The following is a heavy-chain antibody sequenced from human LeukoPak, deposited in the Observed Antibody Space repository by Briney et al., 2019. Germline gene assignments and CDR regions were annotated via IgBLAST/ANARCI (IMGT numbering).Heavy chain of an antibody. CDR2: IDPSDSYT. J-gene: IGHJ4*02. CDR1: GSIFTSYW. D-gene: IGHD3-10*01. V-gene: IGHV5-10-1*01. Sequence: GASLQISCEGSGSIFTSYWISWVRRLPGKGLEWMGRIDPSDSYTNYSPSFQGHVTISADKSISPAYLQWSSLKASDTAMYYCARGFYGSGSPFDYWGQGTLVTVSS. CDR3: ARGFYGSGSPFDY.